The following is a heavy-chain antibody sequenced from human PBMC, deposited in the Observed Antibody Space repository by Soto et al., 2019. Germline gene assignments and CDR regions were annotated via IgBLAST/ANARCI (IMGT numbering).Heavy chain of an antibody. CDR2: MNPNSGNT. D-gene: IGHD3-3*01. J-gene: IGHJ6*03. CDR3: ARAPITIFGVVIKMNYYYYMDV. V-gene: IGHV1-8*01. CDR1: GYTFTSYD. Sequence: ASVKVSCKASGYTFTSYDINCVRQATGQGLEWMGWMNPNSGNTGYAQKFQGRVTMTRNTSISTAYMELSSLRSEDTAVYYCARAPITIFGVVIKMNYYYYMDVWGKGTTVTVSS.